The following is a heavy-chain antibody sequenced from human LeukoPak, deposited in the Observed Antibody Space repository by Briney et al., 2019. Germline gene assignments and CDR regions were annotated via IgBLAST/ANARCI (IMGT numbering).Heavy chain of an antibody. CDR3: AWGGSDHYITRDY. Sequence: GGSLRLSCAASGFNLSAYSMNWVRQAPGKGLEWVSCISRSSDAIYDADSVKGRFTISRDNAKKLLFLQMNILGVEATALYYYAWGGSDHYITRDYWVRGTLVSVPS. CDR2: ISRSSDAI. J-gene: IGHJ4*02. V-gene: IGHV3-48*01. CDR1: GFNLSAYS. D-gene: IGHD4-11*01.